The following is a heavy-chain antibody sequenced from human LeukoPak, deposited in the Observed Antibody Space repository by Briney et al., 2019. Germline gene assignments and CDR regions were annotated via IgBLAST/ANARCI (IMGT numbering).Heavy chain of an antibody. Sequence: SETLSLTCTDSGGSISSYYWSWIRQPPGKGLEWIGYIYYSGSTNYNPSLKSRVTISVDTSKNQFSLKLSSVTAADTAVYYCAGGGYDLDYWGQGTLVTVSS. CDR1: GGSISSYY. D-gene: IGHD5-12*01. V-gene: IGHV4-59*01. J-gene: IGHJ4*02. CDR3: AGGGYDLDY. CDR2: IYYSGST.